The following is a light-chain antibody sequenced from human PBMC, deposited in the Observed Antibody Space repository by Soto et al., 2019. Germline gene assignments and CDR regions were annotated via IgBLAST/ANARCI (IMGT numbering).Light chain of an antibody. J-gene: IGKJ5*01. Sequence: EIMMTQSPAALSVSPGERVTLSCRASQTVLSNLAWFQQIPGQAPRLLIYGASTRATGIPARFSGSRSGTEFALTISSLESEDFAIYYCQQYDKWPLTFGQGTRLGIK. CDR3: QQYDKWPLT. CDR2: GAS. CDR1: QTVLSN. V-gene: IGKV3-15*01.